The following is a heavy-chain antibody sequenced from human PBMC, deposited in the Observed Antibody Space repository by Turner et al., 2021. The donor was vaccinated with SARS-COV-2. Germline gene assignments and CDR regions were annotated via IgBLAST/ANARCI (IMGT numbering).Heavy chain of an antibody. Sequence: QVQQVESGGGLVQPGRSLRLYCAASGFTVSTYAMHWFLQAPGKGLEWVAVISYDGSNKYYADSVKGRFTSSRDNSKNTLYLRMNSLRAEDTAVYYCARALGGNYYYGMDVWGQGTTVTVSS. J-gene: IGHJ6*02. D-gene: IGHD3-16*01. CDR3: ARALGGNYYYGMDV. V-gene: IGHV3-30-3*01. CDR1: GFTVSTYA. CDR2: ISYDGSNK.